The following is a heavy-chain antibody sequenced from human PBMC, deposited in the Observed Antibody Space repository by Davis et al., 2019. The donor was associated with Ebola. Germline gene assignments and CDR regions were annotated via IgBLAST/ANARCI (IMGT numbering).Heavy chain of an antibody. Sequence: PSETLSLTCAVYGGSFSGYYWSWIRQPPGKGLEWIGEINHSGSTNYNPSLKSRVTISVDTSKNQFSLKLSSVTAADTAVYYCARVLRSVVYYYYYGMDVWGQGTTVTVSS. CDR1: GGSFSGYY. D-gene: IGHD5/OR15-5a*01. CDR2: INHSGST. CDR3: ARVLRSVVYYYYYGMDV. V-gene: IGHV4-34*01. J-gene: IGHJ6*02.